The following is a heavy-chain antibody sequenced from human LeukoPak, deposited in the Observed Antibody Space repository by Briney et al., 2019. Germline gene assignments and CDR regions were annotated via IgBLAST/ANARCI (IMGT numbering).Heavy chain of an antibody. J-gene: IGHJ4*02. CDR2: IYHSGST. CDR1: GGSISSGGYS. CDR3: ARGASGSSSWYYFDY. Sequence: PSETLSLTCAVSGGSISSGGYSWSWIRQPPGKGLEWTGYIYHSGSTYYNPSLKSRVTISVDRSKNQFSLKLSSVTAADTAVYYCARGASGSSSWYYFDYWGQGTLVTVSS. V-gene: IGHV4-30-2*01. D-gene: IGHD6-13*01.